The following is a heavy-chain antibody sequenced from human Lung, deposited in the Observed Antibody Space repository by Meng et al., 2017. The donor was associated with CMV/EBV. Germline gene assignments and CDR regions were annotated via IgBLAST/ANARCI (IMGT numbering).Heavy chain of an antibody. CDR2: INAGNGNT. D-gene: IGHD2-2*01. CDR3: ARTGCSSSSCYDY. Sequence: VRLVQSGAEVKKPGSSVKVSCKASGYRLTTYAMHWVRQAPGQRLEWMGWINAGNGNTKYSEKFQSRVTITRDTAASTAYMELSSLRSEDTAVYYCARTGCSSSSCYDYWGQGTLVTVSS. CDR1: GYRLTTYA. J-gene: IGHJ4*02. V-gene: IGHV1-3*01.